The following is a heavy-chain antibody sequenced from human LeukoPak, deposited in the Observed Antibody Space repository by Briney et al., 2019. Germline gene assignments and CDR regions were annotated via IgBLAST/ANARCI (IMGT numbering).Heavy chain of an antibody. V-gene: IGHV3-23*01. CDR2: ISGSGGST. D-gene: IGHD3-22*01. J-gene: IGHJ4*02. CDR1: GFTFSSYA. Sequence: TGESLRLSCAASGFTFSSYAMSWVRQAPGKGLEWVSAISGSGGSTYYADSVKGRFTISRDNSKNTLYLQMNSLRAEDTAVCYCAKDLIESYYYDSSGYYYWGQGTLVTVSS. CDR3: AKDLIESYYYDSSGYYY.